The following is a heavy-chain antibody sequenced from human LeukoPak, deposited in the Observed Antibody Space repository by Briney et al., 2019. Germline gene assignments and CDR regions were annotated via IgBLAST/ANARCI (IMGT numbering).Heavy chain of an antibody. CDR1: GYTLTELS. CDR3: ATTLYYDFWSGYLDY. CDR2: FDPEDGET. Sequence: ASVKVSCKVSGYTLTELSMHWVRQAPGKGLEWMGGFDPEDGETIYAQKFQGRVTMTEDTSTDTAYMELSSLRSEDTAVYYCATTLYYDFWSGYLDYWGQGTLVTVSS. V-gene: IGHV1-24*01. J-gene: IGHJ4*02. D-gene: IGHD3-3*01.